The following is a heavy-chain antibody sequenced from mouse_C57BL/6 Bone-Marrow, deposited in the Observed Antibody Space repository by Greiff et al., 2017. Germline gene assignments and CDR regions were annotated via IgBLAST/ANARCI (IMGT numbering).Heavy chain of an antibody. D-gene: IGHD4-1*01. CDR1: GFTFSDYY. CDR2: ISNGGGST. J-gene: IGHJ3*01. V-gene: IGHV5-12*01. CDR3: AEGLGLAY. Sequence: EVQRVESGGGLVQPGGSLKLSCAASGFTFSDYYMYWVRQTPEKRLEWVAYISNGGGSTYYPDTVKGRFTISRDNAKNTLYLQMSRLKSEDTAMYYCAEGLGLAYWGQGTLVTVSA.